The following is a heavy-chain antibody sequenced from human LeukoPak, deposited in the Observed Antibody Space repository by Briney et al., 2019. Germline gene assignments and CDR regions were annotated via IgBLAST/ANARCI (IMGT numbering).Heavy chain of an antibody. V-gene: IGHV1-69*04. Sequence: SVKVSCKASGGTFSSYAISWVRQAPGQGLEWMGRIIPILGIANYAQKFQGRVTITADKSTSTAYMELSSLRSDDTAVYYCARRLQPYGLDVWGQGTTVTVSS. J-gene: IGHJ6*02. CDR1: GGTFSSYA. CDR3: ARRLQPYGLDV. CDR2: IIPILGIA.